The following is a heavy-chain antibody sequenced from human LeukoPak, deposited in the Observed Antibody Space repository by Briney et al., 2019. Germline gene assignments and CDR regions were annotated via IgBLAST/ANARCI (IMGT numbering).Heavy chain of an antibody. Sequence: PGGSLRLSCAASGFTFSSYSMNWVRQAPGKGLEWVSSISSSSSYIYYADSVKGRFTISRDNAKNSLYLQMNSLRAEDTAVYYCARGRSLIAARRIAFDYWGQGTLVTVSS. D-gene: IGHD6-6*01. CDR2: ISSSSSYI. J-gene: IGHJ4*02. CDR3: ARGRSLIAARRIAFDY. CDR1: GFTFSSYS. V-gene: IGHV3-21*01.